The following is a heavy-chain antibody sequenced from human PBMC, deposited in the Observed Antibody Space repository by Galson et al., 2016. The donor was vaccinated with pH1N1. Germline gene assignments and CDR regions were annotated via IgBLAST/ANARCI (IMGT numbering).Heavy chain of an antibody. CDR1: GYSFTRYY. V-gene: IGHV1-46*01. J-gene: IGHJ4*02. CDR3: ARRYFLDY. CDR2: IDPSGGTT. Sequence: SVKVSCKAAGYSFTRYYMHWVRQAPGQGLEWMGLIDPSGGTTTYSKKFQGRISLTRDTSTNSVYMELTTLRPDDSATYFCARRYFLDYWGQGTLVTVSS.